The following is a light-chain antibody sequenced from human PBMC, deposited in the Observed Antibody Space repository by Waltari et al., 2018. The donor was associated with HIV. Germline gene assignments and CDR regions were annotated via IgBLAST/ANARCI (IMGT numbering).Light chain of an antibody. V-gene: IGKV3-20*01. CDR2: AAS. CDR3: EHYANPPLT. J-gene: IGKJ4*01. Sequence: VLTQSPGSLSLSPGDRATLSFRASQSVSSRNLAWYQQKPGQPPRLILYAASIRAPGIPPRFSGSGSGTDFTLTISRLEPEDFAVYYCEHYANPPLTFGGGTKVEI. CDR1: QSVSSRN.